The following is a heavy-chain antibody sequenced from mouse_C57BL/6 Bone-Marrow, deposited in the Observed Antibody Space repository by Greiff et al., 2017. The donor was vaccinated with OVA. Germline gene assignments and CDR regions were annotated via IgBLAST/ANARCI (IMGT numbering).Heavy chain of an antibody. V-gene: IGHV1-15*01. CDR3: TREGIYYGYDVRFAY. Sequence: QVQLQQSGAELVRPGASVTLSCKASGYTFTDYEMHWVKQTPVHGLEWIGAIDPETGGTAYNQKFKGKAILTADKSSSTAYMERRSLTSEDSAVYYCTREGIYYGYDVRFAYWGQGTLVTVSA. CDR2: IDPETGGT. CDR1: GYTFTDYE. D-gene: IGHD2-2*01. J-gene: IGHJ3*01.